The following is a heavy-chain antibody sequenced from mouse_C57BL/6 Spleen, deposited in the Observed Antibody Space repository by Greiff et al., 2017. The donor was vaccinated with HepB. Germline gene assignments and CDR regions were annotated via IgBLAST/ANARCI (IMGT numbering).Heavy chain of an antibody. V-gene: IGHV1-61*01. J-gene: IGHJ3*01. D-gene: IGHD1-1*01. CDR3: ARIGYYCGSSPPGFAW. CDR1: GYTFTSYW. CDR2: IYPSDSET. Sequence: QVQLQQPGAELVRPGSSVKLSCKASGYTFTSYWMDWVKQRPGQGLEWIGNIYPSDSETHYNQKFKDKATLTVDKSSSTAYMQLSSLTSEDSAVYYCARIGYYCGSSPPGFAWWGQGTLVTVSA.